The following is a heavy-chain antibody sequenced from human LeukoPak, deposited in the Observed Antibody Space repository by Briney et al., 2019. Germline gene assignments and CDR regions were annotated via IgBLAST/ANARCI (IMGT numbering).Heavy chain of an antibody. D-gene: IGHD3-10*01. CDR3: ARDAGYYVSGSSLDY. J-gene: IGHJ4*02. CDR1: GNTFTRNY. Sequence: GASVKVSCKASGNTFTRNYIQWVRQAPGQGLEWMGRISPSGDSTTYAQKFQGRVTMTRDTSTRTVYMELSSLRSEDTAVYYCARDAGYYVSGSSLDYWGQGTLVTVSS. CDR2: ISPSGDST. V-gene: IGHV1-46*01.